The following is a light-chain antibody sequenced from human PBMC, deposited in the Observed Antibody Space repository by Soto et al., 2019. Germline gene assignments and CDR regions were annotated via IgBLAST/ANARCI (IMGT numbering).Light chain of an antibody. CDR3: QQRSNWPPLYT. CDR2: DAS. CDR1: QSVSSY. J-gene: IGKJ2*01. V-gene: IGKV3-11*01. Sequence: EIVLTQSPATLSLSPGERATLSCSASQSVSSYLAWYQQKPGQAPRLLIYDASTRATGIPARFSGSGSGTDFTLTISSLEPEDFAVYYCQQRSNWPPLYTFGQGTKLEIK.